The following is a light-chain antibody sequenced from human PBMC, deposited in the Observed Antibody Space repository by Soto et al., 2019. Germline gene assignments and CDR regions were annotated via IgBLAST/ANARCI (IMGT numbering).Light chain of an antibody. J-gene: IGKJ2*01. CDR1: QSVSNNY. CDR3: QQYGSSPPYT. CDR2: GSS. V-gene: IGKV3-20*01. Sequence: EVVLTQSPGTLSLSPGERATLSCRASQSVSNNYLARYQQKPGQAPRLLIFGSSDRATGIPDRFSGSGSGTDFTLTISRLEPEGFAVYYCQQYGSSPPYTFGQGTKLEIK.